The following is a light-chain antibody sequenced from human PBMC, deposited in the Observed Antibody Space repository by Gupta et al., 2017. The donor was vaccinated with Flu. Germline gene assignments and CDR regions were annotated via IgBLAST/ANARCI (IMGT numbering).Light chain of an antibody. J-gene: IGKJ4*01. CDR1: QSISSW. CDR3: QQYNSYPLT. CDR2: KAS. V-gene: IGKV1-5*03. Sequence: PSTLSASVGDRGTSTCRASQSISSWLAWHQQKPGKAPNLLIYKASTLESGVPSRFSGSGSGTEFTLTINSLQPDDFATYYCQQYNSYPLTFGGGTKVEI.